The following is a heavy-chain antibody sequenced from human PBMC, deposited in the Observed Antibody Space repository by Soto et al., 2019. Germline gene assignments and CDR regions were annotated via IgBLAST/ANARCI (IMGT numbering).Heavy chain of an antibody. CDR2: SSAYNGNT. CDR1: GYTFTSYG. Sequence: QVQLVQSGAEVKKPGASVKVSCKASGYTFTSYGISWVRQAPGQGLEWMGWSSAYNGNTNDAQKLKGRVTMTTATSTSPAYMGLRSLGSDDTAVYYCERDDGLIAARPYYFDYWGQGTLVTVSS. CDR3: ERDDGLIAARPYYFDY. D-gene: IGHD6-6*01. J-gene: IGHJ4*02. V-gene: IGHV1-18*01.